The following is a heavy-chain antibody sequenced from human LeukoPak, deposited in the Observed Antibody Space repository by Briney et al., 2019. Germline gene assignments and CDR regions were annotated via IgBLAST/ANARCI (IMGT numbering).Heavy chain of an antibody. CDR3: ARGVYYYDSSGYMYYFDY. D-gene: IGHD3-22*01. V-gene: IGHV4-59*01. J-gene: IGHJ4*02. Sequence: GSLRLSCAASGFTFSSFAMSWVRQAPGKGLEWIGYIYYSGSTNYNPSLKSRVTISVDTSKNQFSLKLSSVTAADTAVYYCARGVYYYDSSGYMYYFDYWGQGTLVTVSS. CDR1: GFTFSSFA. CDR2: IYYSGST.